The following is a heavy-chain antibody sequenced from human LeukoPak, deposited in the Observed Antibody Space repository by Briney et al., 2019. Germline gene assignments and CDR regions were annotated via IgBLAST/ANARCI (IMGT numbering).Heavy chain of an antibody. D-gene: IGHD3-22*01. CDR1: GFTFSSYG. V-gene: IGHV3-33*06. Sequence: GGSLRLSCAASGFTFSSYGMHWVRQAPGKGLEWVAVIWYDGSNKYYADSVKGRSTISRDNSKNTLYLQMNSLRAEDTAVYYCAKDFFDSSGPDYYFDYWGQGTLVTVSS. CDR2: IWYDGSNK. J-gene: IGHJ4*02. CDR3: AKDFFDSSGPDYYFDY.